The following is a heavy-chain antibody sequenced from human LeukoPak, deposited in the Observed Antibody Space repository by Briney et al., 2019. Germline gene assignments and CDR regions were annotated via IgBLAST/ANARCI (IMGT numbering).Heavy chain of an antibody. D-gene: IGHD3-16*01. CDR3: ARGSRGGPIDY. CDR1: GFTFRSYE. V-gene: IGHV3-48*03. J-gene: IGHJ4*02. CDR2: ISSSGHTV. Sequence: PGGSLRLSCAASGFTFRSYEMNWVRQAPGKGLEWVSYISSSGHTVYYADSVKGRFTISRDNGKMSLFLQMDSLRAEDSAVYYCARGSRGGPIDYWGQGTLVTVSS.